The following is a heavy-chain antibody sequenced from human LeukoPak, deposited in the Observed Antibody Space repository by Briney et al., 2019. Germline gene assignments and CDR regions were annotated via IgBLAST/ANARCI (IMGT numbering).Heavy chain of an antibody. CDR1: GFTFSSYW. Sequence: GGSLRLSCAASGFTFSSYWMSWVRQAPGKGLEWVANIKQDGSEKYYVDSVKGRFTISRDNAKNSLYLQMNSLRAEDTAVYYCARDLETTVTTHDAFDIWGQGKMVTVSS. CDR3: ARDLETTVTTHDAFDI. J-gene: IGHJ3*02. D-gene: IGHD4-17*01. V-gene: IGHV3-7*01. CDR2: IKQDGSEK.